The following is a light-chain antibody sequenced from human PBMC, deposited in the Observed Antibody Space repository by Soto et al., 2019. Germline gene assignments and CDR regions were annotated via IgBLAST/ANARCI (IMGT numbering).Light chain of an antibody. Sequence: QSALTQPASVSGSPGQTITISCTGTSSDVGGYNYLSWYQQHPGKAPKVMIYEVSNRPSGVSNHFSGSKSGNTASLTISGLQAEDEADYFCSSYTTSGTPVFGGGTKLTVL. CDR3: SSYTTSGTPV. CDR1: SSDVGGYNY. CDR2: EVS. J-gene: IGLJ3*02. V-gene: IGLV2-14*01.